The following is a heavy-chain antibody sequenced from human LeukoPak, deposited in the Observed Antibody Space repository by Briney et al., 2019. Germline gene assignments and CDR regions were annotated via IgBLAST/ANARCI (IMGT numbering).Heavy chain of an antibody. Sequence: GSLRLSCAASGFTFSSYSMNWVRQAPGKGLKWVSSISSSSSYIYYADSVKGRFTISRDNAKNSLYLQMNSLRAEDTAVYYCARERDLKGVPAAYFDYWGQGTLVTVSS. V-gene: IGHV3-21*01. CDR3: ARERDLKGVPAAYFDY. D-gene: IGHD2-2*01. CDR1: GFTFSSYS. CDR2: ISSSSSYI. J-gene: IGHJ4*02.